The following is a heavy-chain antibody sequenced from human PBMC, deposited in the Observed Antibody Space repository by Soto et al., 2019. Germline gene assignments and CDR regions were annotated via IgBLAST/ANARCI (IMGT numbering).Heavy chain of an antibody. J-gene: IGHJ4*02. V-gene: IGHV3-23*01. CDR3: VKLRLELLYLDS. CDR2: ISGSGDST. D-gene: IGHD1-7*01. Sequence: EVQLSESGGGLVQPGGSLRLSCAASGFTFNRYGRSWVRQAPGKGLEWVSAISGSGDSTYYADSVKGRFTISRDSSNNTLYLQMNNLRADDTALYFCVKLRLELLYLDSWGLGALVIVSS. CDR1: GFTFNRYG.